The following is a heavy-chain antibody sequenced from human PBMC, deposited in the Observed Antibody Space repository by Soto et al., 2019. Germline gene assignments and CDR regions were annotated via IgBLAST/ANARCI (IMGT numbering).Heavy chain of an antibody. CDR1: GGSISSGGYY. D-gene: IGHD6-13*01. CDR3: ARTMCRPGYSPFGYFQH. J-gene: IGHJ1*01. CDR2: IYYSGST. Sequence: SETLSLTCTVSGGSISSGGYYWSWIRQHPGKGLEWIGYIYYSGSTYYNPSLKSRVTISVDTSKNQFSLKLSSVTAADTAVYYCARTMCRPGYSPFGYFQHWGQGTLVTVSS. V-gene: IGHV4-31*02.